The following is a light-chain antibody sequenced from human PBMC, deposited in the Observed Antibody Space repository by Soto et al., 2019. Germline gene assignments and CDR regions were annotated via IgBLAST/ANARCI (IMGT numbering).Light chain of an antibody. CDR3: CSFAGGATLV. V-gene: IGLV2-23*01. CDR1: SNDIGGYNL. J-gene: IGLJ2*01. CDR2: EAN. Sequence: QSALTQDASVSGSPVQSITISGNGTSNDIGGYNLVSGYQQHPCKARKLMISEANKRPSGVSDRVPGSKSGNKASLTISPLQAQDEADYSCCSFAGGATLVVGGGTQLTVL.